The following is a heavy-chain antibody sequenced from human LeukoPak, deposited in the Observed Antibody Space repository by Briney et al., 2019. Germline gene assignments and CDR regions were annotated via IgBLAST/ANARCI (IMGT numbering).Heavy chain of an antibody. CDR1: GFTFSNFW. CDR3: ARGDGGDQGYFQD. V-gene: IGHV3-7*04. Sequence: PGGSLRLSCVASGFTFSNFWMYWVRQAPGKGLERVANINQGGNVQHYVDSVKGRFTISRDNAENSLNLHMNSLRADDTAVYYCARGDGGDQGYFQDWGQGTLVTVSS. J-gene: IGHJ1*01. CDR2: INQGGNVQ. D-gene: IGHD4-23*01.